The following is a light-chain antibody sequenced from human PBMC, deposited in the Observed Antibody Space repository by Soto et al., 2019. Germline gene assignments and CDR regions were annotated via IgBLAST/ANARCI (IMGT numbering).Light chain of an antibody. CDR3: ETWDSSVYV. CDR1: SGHSSYI. Sequence: QLVLTQSSSASASLGSSVKLTCTLSSGHSSYIIAWHQQQPGKAPRYLMKLEGSGSYNKGSGVPDRFSGSSSGADRYLTISNLQSEDEADYYCETWDSSVYVFGTGTNVTVL. CDR2: LEGSGSY. J-gene: IGLJ1*01. V-gene: IGLV4-60*03.